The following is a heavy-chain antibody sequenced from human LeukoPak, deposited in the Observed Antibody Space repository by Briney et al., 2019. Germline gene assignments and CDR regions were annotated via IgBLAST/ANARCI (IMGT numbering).Heavy chain of an antibody. CDR3: AKFYWDYISSFDY. V-gene: IGHV3-23*01. CDR2: ISGSGGST. CDR1: GFTFSSYA. Sequence: GGSLRLSCAASGFTFSSYAMSWVRQAPGKGLEWVSAISGSGGSTYYADSVKGRITISRDNSKNTLYLQMNSLRAEDTAVYYCAKFYWDYISSFDYWGQGTLVTVSS. D-gene: IGHD1-7*01. J-gene: IGHJ4*02.